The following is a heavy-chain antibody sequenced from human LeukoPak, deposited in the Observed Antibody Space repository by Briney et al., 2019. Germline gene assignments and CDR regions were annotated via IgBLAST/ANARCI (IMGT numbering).Heavy chain of an antibody. Sequence: PGGSLRLSCAASGFTFSSYGMHWVRQAPGKGLEWVAVISYDGSNKYYADSVKGRFTISRDNSKDTLYLQMNSLRAEDTAVYYCASWRLSNCGGDCYSFRGPIDYWGQGTLVTVSS. CDR1: GFTFSSYG. D-gene: IGHD2-21*02. CDR3: ASWRLSNCGGDCYSFRGPIDY. CDR2: ISYDGSNK. J-gene: IGHJ4*02. V-gene: IGHV3-30*03.